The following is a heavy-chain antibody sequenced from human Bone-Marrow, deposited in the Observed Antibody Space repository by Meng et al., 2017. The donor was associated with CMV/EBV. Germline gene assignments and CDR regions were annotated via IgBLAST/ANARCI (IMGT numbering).Heavy chain of an antibody. D-gene: IGHD1-26*01. J-gene: IGHJ6*02. CDR2: INHSGSN. CDR3: ARGGDLIHYYYYGMDV. CDR1: GGSFSGYY. Sequence: SETLSLTCAVYGGSFSGYYLSWIRQPPGKGLEWIGEINHSGSNNYNPSLKSRVTISVDTSKNQFPLKLSSVTAADTAVYYCARGGDLIHYYYYGMDVWGQGTTVTVSS. V-gene: IGHV4-34*01.